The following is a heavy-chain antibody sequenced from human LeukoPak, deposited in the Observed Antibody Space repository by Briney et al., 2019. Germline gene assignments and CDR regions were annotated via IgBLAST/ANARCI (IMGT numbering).Heavy chain of an antibody. J-gene: IGHJ5*02. CDR2: IYPGDSDT. D-gene: IGHD5-12*01. V-gene: IGHV5-51*01. CDR1: GYSFTSYW. CDR3: ARPIRGYSGYDLWFDP. Sequence: GESLKISCKGSGYSFTSYWIGWVRQMPGKGLEWMGIIYPGDSDTRYSPSFQGQVTISADKSISTAYLQWSSLKASDTAMYYCARPIRGYSGYDLWFDPWGQGTLVTVSS.